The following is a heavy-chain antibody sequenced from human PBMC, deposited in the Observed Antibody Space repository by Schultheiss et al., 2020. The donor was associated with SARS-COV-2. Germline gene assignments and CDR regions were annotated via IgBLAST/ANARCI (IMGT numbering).Heavy chain of an antibody. CDR1: GGSFSGYY. D-gene: IGHD3-3*01. CDR3: ARAPATIFGVVILSQGYFQH. CDR2: INHSGST. V-gene: IGHV4-34*01. J-gene: IGHJ1*01. Sequence: TLSLTCAVYGGSFSGYYWSWIRQPPGKGLEWIGEINHSGSTNYNPSLKSRVTISVDTSKNQFSLKLSSVTAADTAVYYCARAPATIFGVVILSQGYFQHWGQGTLVTVSS.